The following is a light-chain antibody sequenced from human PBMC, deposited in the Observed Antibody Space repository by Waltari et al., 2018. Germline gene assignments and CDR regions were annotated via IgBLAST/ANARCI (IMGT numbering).Light chain of an antibody. J-gene: IGKJ5*01. Sequence: EIVLTLSLHTLSLSPGERAPLSRRARQSVSSYLAWYQQKPGQTPRLLIYGASNRATGIPARFSGSGSGTDFTLTISSLESEDFAVYYCHQHGNWPITFGQGTRLEIK. V-gene: IGKV3-11*01. CDR2: GAS. CDR1: QSVSSY. CDR3: HQHGNWPIT.